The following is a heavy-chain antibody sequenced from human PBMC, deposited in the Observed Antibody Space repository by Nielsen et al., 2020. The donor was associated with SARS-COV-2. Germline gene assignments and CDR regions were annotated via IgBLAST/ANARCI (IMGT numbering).Heavy chain of an antibody. D-gene: IGHD5-12*01. Sequence: SETLSLTCTVSGGSVSSGSYYWSWIRQPPGKGLEWIGYIYYSGSTNYNPSLKSRVTISVDTSKNQFSLKLSSVTAADTAVYYWARDVRGVGWLRDPYYYYGMDVWGQGTTVTVSS. CDR2: IYYSGST. J-gene: IGHJ6*02. CDR1: GGSVSSGSYY. CDR3: ARDVRGVGWLRDPYYYYGMDV. V-gene: IGHV4-61*01.